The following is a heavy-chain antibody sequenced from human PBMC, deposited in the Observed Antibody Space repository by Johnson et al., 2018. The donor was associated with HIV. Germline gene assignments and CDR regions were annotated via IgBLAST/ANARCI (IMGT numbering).Heavy chain of an antibody. V-gene: IGHV3-30-3*01. CDR1: GFTFSSYA. CDR2: ISYDGSNK. J-gene: IGHJ3*02. D-gene: IGHD6-6*01. Sequence: QVQLVESGGGVVQPGRSLRLSCAASGFTFSSYAMHWVRQAPGKGLEWVAVISYDGSNKYYADSVKGRFTISRDNSKNTVYLQMNSLRAEDTAVYYCARASVSSPRYSSSSDDAFDIWGQGTMVTVSS. CDR3: ARASVSSPRYSSSSDDAFDI.